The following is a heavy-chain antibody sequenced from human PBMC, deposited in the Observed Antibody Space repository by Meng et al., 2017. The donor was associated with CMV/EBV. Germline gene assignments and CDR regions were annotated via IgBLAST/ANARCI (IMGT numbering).Heavy chain of an antibody. CDR2: ISSSGSTI. V-gene: IGHV3-48*03. Sequence: GESLKISCAASGFTFSSYEMNWVRQAPGKGLEWVSDISSSGSTIYYADSVKGRFTISRDNAKNSLYLQMKSLRAEDTALYYCARDPYGTTVTTGDFQHWGQGTLVTVSS. D-gene: IGHD4-17*01. CDR3: ARDPYGTTVTTGDFQH. J-gene: IGHJ1*01. CDR1: GFTFSSYE.